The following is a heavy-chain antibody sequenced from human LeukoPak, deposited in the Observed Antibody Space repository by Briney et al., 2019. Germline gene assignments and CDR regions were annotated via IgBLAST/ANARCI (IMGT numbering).Heavy chain of an antibody. CDR2: ISSSSSYI. D-gene: IGHD7-27*01. CDR1: GFTFNTYT. Sequence: GGSLRLSCAASGFTFNTYTMNWVRQAPGKGLEWVSSISSSSSYIYYADLVKGRFTISRDNAKNSLYLQMNSLRAEDTAVYYCARVWGMRLRHAFDIWGQGTMVTVSS. J-gene: IGHJ3*02. CDR3: ARVWGMRLRHAFDI. V-gene: IGHV3-21*01.